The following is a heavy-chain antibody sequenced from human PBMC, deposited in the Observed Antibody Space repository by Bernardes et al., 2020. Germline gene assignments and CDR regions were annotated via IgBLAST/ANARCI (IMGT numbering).Heavy chain of an antibody. J-gene: IGHJ6*04. CDR2: IYYSGST. Sequence: ATLSLTDTVSCGSTSSSSYYWGLLRQPPGKGLEWLGSIYYSGSTYYNPSLKSRVTISVDTSKNQFSLKLSSVTAADTAVYYCARRKGLEWLSALYYYYGMDVWGKGTTVTVSS. V-gene: IGHV4-39*01. D-gene: IGHD3-3*01. CDR3: ARRKGLEWLSALYYYYGMDV. CDR1: CGSTSSSSYY.